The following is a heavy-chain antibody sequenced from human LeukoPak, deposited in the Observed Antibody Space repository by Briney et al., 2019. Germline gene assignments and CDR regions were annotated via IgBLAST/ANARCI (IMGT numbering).Heavy chain of an antibody. V-gene: IGHV1-2*02. CDR1: GYTFTSYG. CDR3: AREGGNRGYFDY. Sequence: ASVKVSCKASGYTFTSYGISWVRQAPGQGLEWMGWINPNSGGTNYAQKFQGRVTMTRDTSISTAYMELSRLRSDDTAVYYCAREGGNRGYFDYWGQGTLVTVSS. CDR2: INPNSGGT. D-gene: IGHD4-23*01. J-gene: IGHJ4*02.